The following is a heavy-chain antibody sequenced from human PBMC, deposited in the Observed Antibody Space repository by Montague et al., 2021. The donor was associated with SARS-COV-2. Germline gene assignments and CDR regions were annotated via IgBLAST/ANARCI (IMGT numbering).Heavy chain of an antibody. D-gene: IGHD3-10*01. CDR3: ARDQRRYGSGSYYGPHYYYGMDV. V-gene: IGHV3-66*02. J-gene: IGHJ6*02. CDR2: IYSGGST. Sequence: SLRLSCAASGFTVSSNYMSGVRQAPGKGLEWVSVIYSGGSTYYAXSVXGRFTISRDNSKNTLYLQMNSLRAEDTAVYYCARDQRRYGSGSYYGPHYYYGMDVWGQGTTVTVSS. CDR1: GFTVSSNY.